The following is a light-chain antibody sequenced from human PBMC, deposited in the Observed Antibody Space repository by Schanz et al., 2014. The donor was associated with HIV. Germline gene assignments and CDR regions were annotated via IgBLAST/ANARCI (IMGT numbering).Light chain of an antibody. CDR1: RSNIGTGFD. CDR3: AAWDVNLNGPV. CDR2: AYT. V-gene: IGLV1-40*01. Sequence: QSVLTQPPSVSGAPGQRVTISCTGTRSNIGTGFDVHWYQLLPGTAPKVLIFAYTHRPSGVPDRFSGSKSGTSASLAITGLQAEDEADYYCAAWDVNLNGPVFGGGTKLTVL. J-gene: IGLJ2*01.